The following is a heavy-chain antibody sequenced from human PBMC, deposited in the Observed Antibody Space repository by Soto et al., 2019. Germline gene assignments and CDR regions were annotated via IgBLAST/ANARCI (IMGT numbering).Heavy chain of an antibody. CDR2: ISAYNGNT. V-gene: IGHV1-18*01. CDR3: GLLYSSSWYDY. J-gene: IGHJ4*02. Sequence: ASVKVSCKASGYTFTSYGISWVRQAPGQGLEWMGWISAYNGNTNYAQKLQGRVTMATDTSTSTAYMELRSLRSDDTAVYYCGLLYSSSWYDYWGQGTLVTVSS. CDR1: GYTFTSYG. D-gene: IGHD6-13*01.